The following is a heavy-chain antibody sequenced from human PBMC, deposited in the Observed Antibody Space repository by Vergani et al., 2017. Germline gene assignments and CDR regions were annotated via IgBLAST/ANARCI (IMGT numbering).Heavy chain of an antibody. CDR3: ASSKDPGTFDY. V-gene: IGHV3-74*01. CDR2: VNPEGTNT. J-gene: IGHJ4*02. Sequence: EVQLVESGGGLVQPGGSLRLSCAASGFTFSRHWMHWVRQAPGKGLVWVSRVNPEGTNTPYADSVKGRFTISRDNAKNMMYLQLNSLRDEDTAVYYCASSKDPGTFDYWGQGTLVTVSS. D-gene: IGHD2-2*01. CDR1: GFTFSRHW.